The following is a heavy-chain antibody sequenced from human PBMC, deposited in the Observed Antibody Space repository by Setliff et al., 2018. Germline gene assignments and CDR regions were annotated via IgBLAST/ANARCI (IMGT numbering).Heavy chain of an antibody. Sequence: GGSLRLSCAACGFTFTSYWMHWVRQAPGKGLEYVSAISSNGGSTYYANSVKGRFTISRDNSKNTLYLQMNSLRAEDTAVYYCAKDREAEAGTGGNWYFDLWGRGTLVTVSS. V-gene: IGHV3-64*01. D-gene: IGHD6-13*01. CDR1: GFTFTSYW. CDR2: ISSNGGST. CDR3: AKDREAEAGTGGNWYFDL. J-gene: IGHJ2*01.